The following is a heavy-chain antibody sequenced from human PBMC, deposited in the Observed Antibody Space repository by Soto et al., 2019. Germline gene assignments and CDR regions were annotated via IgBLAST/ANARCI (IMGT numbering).Heavy chain of an antibody. Sequence: QVTVKESGPVLVKPTETLTLTCTVSGFSLSNAGLGVSWIRQPPGKALEWLAHIFSNDEKSYSTSLKSRLTIAKDTSKSPVLLTMTNMDPVDTATYYCASTYSTSWYWFDPWGQGTLVTVSS. V-gene: IGHV2-26*04. CDR2: IFSNDEK. J-gene: IGHJ5*02. D-gene: IGHD6-13*01. CDR1: GFSLSNAGLG. CDR3: ASTYSTSWYWFDP.